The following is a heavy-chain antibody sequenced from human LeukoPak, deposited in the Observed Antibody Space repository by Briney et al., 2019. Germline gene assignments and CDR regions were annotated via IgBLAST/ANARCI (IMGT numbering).Heavy chain of an antibody. CDR1: GYTFTSYG. Sequence: ASVKVSCEASGYTFTSYGISWVRQAPGQGLEWMGWISAYNGNTNYAQKLQGRVTMTTDTSTSTAYMELRSLRSDDTAVYYCARAGKYSSSWYRSYFDYWGQGTLVTVSS. CDR3: ARAGKYSSSWYRSYFDY. V-gene: IGHV1-18*01. J-gene: IGHJ4*02. CDR2: ISAYNGNT. D-gene: IGHD6-13*01.